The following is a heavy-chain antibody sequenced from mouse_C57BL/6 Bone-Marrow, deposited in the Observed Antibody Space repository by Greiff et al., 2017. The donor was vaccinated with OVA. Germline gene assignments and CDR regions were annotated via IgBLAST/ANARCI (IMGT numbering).Heavy chain of an antibody. D-gene: IGHD1-1*01. J-gene: IGHJ1*03. CDR3: TGGYYGSSYVYWYFDV. V-gene: IGHV6-3*01. CDR2: IRLKSDNYAT. Sequence: EVKLMESGGGLVQPGGSMKLSCVASGFTFSNYWMNWVRQSPEKGLEWVAQIRLKSDNYATHYAESVKGRFTISRDDSKSSVYLQMNNLRAEDTGIYYCTGGYYGSSYVYWYFDVWCTATTVTVSS. CDR1: GFTFSNYW.